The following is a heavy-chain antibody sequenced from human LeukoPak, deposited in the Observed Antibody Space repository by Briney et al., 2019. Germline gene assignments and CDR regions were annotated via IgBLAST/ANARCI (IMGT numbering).Heavy chain of an antibody. CDR1: GYSFTNYW. J-gene: IGHJ4*02. CDR2: IYPGDSDT. D-gene: IGHD5-24*01. Sequence: GESLKISCKGSGYSFTNYWIVWVRQVPGKGLEWMGIIYPGDSDTKYSPSFQGQVTFSADKSISTAYLQWSSLKASDTTIYFCARQPSRDGYPDYWGQGTLVTVSS. CDR3: ARQPSRDGYPDY. V-gene: IGHV5-51*01.